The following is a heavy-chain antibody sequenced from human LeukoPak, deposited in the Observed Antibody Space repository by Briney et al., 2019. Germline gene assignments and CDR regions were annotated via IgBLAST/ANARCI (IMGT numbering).Heavy chain of an antibody. CDR1: GFPFSSYP. CDR2: ITASGDST. J-gene: IGHJ4*02. D-gene: IGHD6-13*01. CDR3: TKVRSGSSSWALRVFDY. V-gene: IGHV3-23*01. Sequence: GGXXRXXCAGSGFPFSSYPMSWVXQPPGKGXEWXSAITASGDSTYSADSVKGRFTISRDNSRNTLFLEMSSLRAEDTAVYYCTKVRSGSSSWALRVFDYWGQGALVTVSS.